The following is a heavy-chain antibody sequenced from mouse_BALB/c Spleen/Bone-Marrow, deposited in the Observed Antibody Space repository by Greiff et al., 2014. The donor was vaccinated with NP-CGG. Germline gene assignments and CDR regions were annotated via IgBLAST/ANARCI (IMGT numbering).Heavy chain of an antibody. V-gene: IGHV1-61*01. CDR1: GYTFTSYW. CDR2: IDPSDSET. CDR3: ARNANWYFDV. J-gene: IGHJ1*01. Sequence: LQESGAELVRPGASVKLSCKASGYTFTSYWMNWVKQRPGQGLEWIGVIDPSDSETQHNQMIKDKATLTVDKSSSTVYMQLSSLTSEDSAVYYCARNANWYFDVWGAGTTVTVSS.